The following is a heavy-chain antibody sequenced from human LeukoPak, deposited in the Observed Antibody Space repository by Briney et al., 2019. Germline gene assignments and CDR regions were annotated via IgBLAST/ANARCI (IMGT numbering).Heavy chain of an antibody. CDR3: ARLLGYCSSTSCYPPRPNLPAWLSAPEYPDY. V-gene: IGHV5-51*01. CDR1: GYSFTSYW. Sequence: GESLKISRKGSGYSFTSYWIGWVRQMPGKGLEWTGIIYPGDSDTRYSPSFQGQVTISADKSISTAYLQWSSLKASDTAMYYCARLLGYCSSTSCYPPRPNLPAWLSAPEYPDYWGQGTLVTVSS. D-gene: IGHD2-2*01. CDR2: IYPGDSDT. J-gene: IGHJ4*02.